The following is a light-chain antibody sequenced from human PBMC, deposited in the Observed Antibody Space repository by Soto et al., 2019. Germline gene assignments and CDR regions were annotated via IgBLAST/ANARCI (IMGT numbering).Light chain of an antibody. Sequence: ELLMTQSPATLSVSPGERATLSCRASQSFSSNVAWYQQKPGQAPRLLIYGASRRASGVPARFSGSGSGTDFTLTISRLEPEDFAVYYCQQYGSSSTFGQGTRLEIK. CDR1: QSFSSN. CDR2: GAS. J-gene: IGKJ5*01. CDR3: QQYGSSST. V-gene: IGKV3-20*01.